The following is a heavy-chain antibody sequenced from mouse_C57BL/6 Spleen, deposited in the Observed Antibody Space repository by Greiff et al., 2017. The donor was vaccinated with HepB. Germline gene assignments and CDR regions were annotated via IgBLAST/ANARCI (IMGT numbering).Heavy chain of an antibody. J-gene: IGHJ3*01. CDR3: AREDYYGFAY. CDR1: GYTFTSYW. V-gene: IGHV1-52*01. D-gene: IGHD1-1*01. CDR2: IDPSDSET. Sequence: VQLQQPGAELVRPGSSVKLSCKASGYTFTSYWMHWVKQRPIQGLEWIGNIDPSDSETHYNQRFKDKATLTVDKSSSTAYMQLSSLTSEDSAVYYCAREDYYGFAYWGQGTLVTVSA.